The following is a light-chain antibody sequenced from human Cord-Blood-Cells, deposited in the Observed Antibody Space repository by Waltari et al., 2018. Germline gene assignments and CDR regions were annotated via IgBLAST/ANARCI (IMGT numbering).Light chain of an antibody. CDR2: EGS. Sequence: QSALTQPASVSGSPGQSITISCPGTSSAVGGYNLVSWYQQHPGKAPKLMIYEGSKRPSGVSNRFSGSKSGNTASLTISGLQAEDEAYYYCCSYAGSSTWVFGGGTKLTVL. CDR3: CSYAGSSTWV. J-gene: IGLJ3*02. CDR1: SSAVGGYNL. V-gene: IGLV2-23*01.